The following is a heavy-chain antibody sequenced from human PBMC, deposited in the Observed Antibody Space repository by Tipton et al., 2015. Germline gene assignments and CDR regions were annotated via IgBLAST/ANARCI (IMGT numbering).Heavy chain of an antibody. CDR3: ARVHFTNYYNWFDP. CDR1: GDSVSSSGYY. J-gene: IGHJ5*02. V-gene: IGHV4-61*08. D-gene: IGHD1-7*01. Sequence: TLSLTCTVSGDSVSSSGYYWGWIRQPPGKGLDWLGYIYYRGSTNYNPSLKRRVTMSVDTSKNQFSLKLTSVTAADTAVYYCARVHFTNYYNWFDPWGQGTHVTVSS. CDR2: IYYRGST.